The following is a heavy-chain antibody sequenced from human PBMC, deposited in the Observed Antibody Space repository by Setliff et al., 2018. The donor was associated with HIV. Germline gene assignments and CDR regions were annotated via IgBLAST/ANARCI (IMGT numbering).Heavy chain of an antibody. D-gene: IGHD3-22*01. CDR3: AKGHYSSGDSKQNGFDM. Sequence: GASVKVSCKASGYTFTSYDINWVRQATGQGLEWMGWMNPNSGNTGYAQKFQGRLTMTRNTSISTAYMEVSSLRAEDTVVYYCAKGHYSSGDSKQNGFDMWGQGTMVTVSS. CDR2: MNPNSGNT. CDR1: GYTFTSYD. V-gene: IGHV1-8*02. J-gene: IGHJ3*02.